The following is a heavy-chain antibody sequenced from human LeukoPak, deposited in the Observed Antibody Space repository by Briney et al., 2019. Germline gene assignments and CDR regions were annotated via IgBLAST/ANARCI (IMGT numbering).Heavy chain of an antibody. D-gene: IGHD2-2*02. J-gene: IGHJ4*02. V-gene: IGHV3-13*01. CDR2: IGTAGDT. CDR3: ARGSSADIVVVPAAIDYFDY. CDR1: GFTFSSYD. Sequence: PGGSLRLSCAASGFTFSSYDMHWVRQATGKGLEWVSAIGTAGDTYYPGSVKGRFTISRENAKNSLYLQMNSLRAGDTAVYYCARGSSADIVVVPAAIDYFDYWGQGTLVTVSS.